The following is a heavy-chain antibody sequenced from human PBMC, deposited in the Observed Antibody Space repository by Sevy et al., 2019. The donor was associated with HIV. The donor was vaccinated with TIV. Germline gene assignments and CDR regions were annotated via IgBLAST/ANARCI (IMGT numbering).Heavy chain of an antibody. Sequence: GGSLRLSCAASGFTFSSYAMSWVRQAPGKGLEWVSAISCSGGSTYYADSVKGRFTISRDNSKNTLYLQMNSLRAEDTAVYYCAKGANNWNDVAWFYPWGQGTLVTVSS. D-gene: IGHD1-1*01. CDR1: GFTFSSYA. CDR3: AKGANNWNDVAWFYP. J-gene: IGHJ5*02. CDR2: ISCSGGST. V-gene: IGHV3-23*01.